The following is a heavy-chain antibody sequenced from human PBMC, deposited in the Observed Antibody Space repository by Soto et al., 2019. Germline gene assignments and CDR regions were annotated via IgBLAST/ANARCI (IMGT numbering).Heavy chain of an antibody. Sequence: EVQLLESGGGLVQPGGSLRLSCAASGFTLNSHAMSWVRQAPGKGLEWVSVITGSDGSTYYADSVRGRFTISRDNSKNTLHLQMSSLRAEDTAVYYCASPPRATVTDNIFDFWGQGTLVTVSS. D-gene: IGHD4-17*01. CDR3: ASPPRATVTDNIFDF. V-gene: IGHV3-23*01. CDR2: ITGSDGST. J-gene: IGHJ4*02. CDR1: GFTLNSHA.